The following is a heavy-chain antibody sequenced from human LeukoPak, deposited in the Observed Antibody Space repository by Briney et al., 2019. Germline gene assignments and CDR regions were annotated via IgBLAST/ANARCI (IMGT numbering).Heavy chain of an antibody. Sequence: GGSLRLSCAASGFTFSSYWMSWVRQAPGKGLEWVANIKQDGSEKYYVDSVKGRFTISRDNAKNSLYLRMNSLRAEDTAVYYCARYYDFWSGYYPFDYWGQGTLVTVSS. CDR3: ARYYDFWSGYYPFDY. D-gene: IGHD3-3*01. CDR1: GFTFSSYW. V-gene: IGHV3-7*01. J-gene: IGHJ4*02. CDR2: IKQDGSEK.